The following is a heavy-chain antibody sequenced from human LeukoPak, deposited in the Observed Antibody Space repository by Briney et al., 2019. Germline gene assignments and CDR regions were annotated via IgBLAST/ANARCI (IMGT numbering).Heavy chain of an antibody. D-gene: IGHD3-10*01. V-gene: IGHV3-23*01. J-gene: IGHJ3*02. CDR1: GFTFSSYA. Sequence: GGSLRLSCAASGFTFSSYAMSWVRQAPGKGLEWVSAISGSGGSTYYAVSVKGRFTISRDNSKNTLYLQMNSLRAEDTAVYYCGKDYYGSGSSHDAFDIWGQGTMVTVSS. CDR2: ISGSGGST. CDR3: GKDYYGSGSSHDAFDI.